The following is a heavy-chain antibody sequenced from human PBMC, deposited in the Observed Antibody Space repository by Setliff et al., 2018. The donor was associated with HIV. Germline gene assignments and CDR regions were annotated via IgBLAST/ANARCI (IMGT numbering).Heavy chain of an antibody. V-gene: IGHV3-74*01. CDR3: ARAGWYNSDDDQTGPGY. D-gene: IGHD1-1*01. Sequence: PGGSLRLSCAASGFIFGSYWMHWVRQTPEKGLEWVARIETDGSDTSYADSVKGRFTISRDNTKKTLYLQMNSLRVEDTAVYYCARAGWYNSDDDQTGPGYWGQGTQVTVSS. CDR1: GFIFGSYW. CDR2: IETDGSDT. J-gene: IGHJ4*02.